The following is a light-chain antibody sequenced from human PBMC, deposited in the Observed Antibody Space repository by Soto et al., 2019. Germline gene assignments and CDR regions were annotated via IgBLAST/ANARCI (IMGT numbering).Light chain of an antibody. V-gene: IGKV1-5*01. J-gene: IGKJ1*01. CDR3: QQYNSYSWT. CDR2: DAS. Sequence: DIQMTQSPSTLSASVGDRVSTTCRASQTISTWLAWYQQKPGKAPKLLIYDASRLQSGVPSRFSGSRLGTEFTLTISSLQPDDFATYYCQQYNSYSWTFGQGTKVDIK. CDR1: QTISTW.